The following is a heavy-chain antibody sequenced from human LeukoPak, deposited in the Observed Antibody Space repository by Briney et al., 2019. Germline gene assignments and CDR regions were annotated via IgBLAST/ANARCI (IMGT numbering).Heavy chain of an antibody. J-gene: IGHJ5*02. CDR2: FGDSGST. CDR1: GGPISTYY. V-gene: IGHV4-59*08. CDR3: VRHGGFSGYVRFVP. Sequence: SETLSLTCTVSGGPISTYYWSWFRQFPGKGLEWIGYFGDSGSTDYNPALKSRVTISVDTSRKQFTLNLASVTAADTAVYYCVRHGGFSGYVRFVPWSQGSLVTVSS. D-gene: IGHD5-12*01.